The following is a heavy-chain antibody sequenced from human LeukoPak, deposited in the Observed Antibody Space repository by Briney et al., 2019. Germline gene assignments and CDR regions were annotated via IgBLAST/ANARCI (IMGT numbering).Heavy chain of an antibody. Sequence: GGSLRLSCAASGFTFSSYAMSWVRQAPGKGLEWVSRVNTDGSTTNYADSVKGRFTISRDNAKNTLYLQMNSLRAEDTAVYYCARGSSGYGNYWGQGTLVTVSS. D-gene: IGHD5-12*01. J-gene: IGHJ4*02. V-gene: IGHV3-74*01. CDR1: GFTFSSYA. CDR3: ARGSSGYGNY. CDR2: VNTDGSTT.